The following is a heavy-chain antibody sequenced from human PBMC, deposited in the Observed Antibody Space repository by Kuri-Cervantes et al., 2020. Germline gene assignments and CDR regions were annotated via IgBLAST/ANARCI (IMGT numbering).Heavy chain of an antibody. CDR2: IRSKANSYAT. Sequence: GESLKISCAASGFTYSGSAMHWVRQASGKGLEWVGRIRSKANSYATSYADSVKGRFTISRDDSKNTVYLQMNSLRAEDTAVYYCAKATYCGGDCYSTYFDYWGQGTLVTVSS. CDR1: GFTYSGSA. D-gene: IGHD2-21*02. V-gene: IGHV3-73*01. J-gene: IGHJ4*02. CDR3: AKATYCGGDCYSTYFDY.